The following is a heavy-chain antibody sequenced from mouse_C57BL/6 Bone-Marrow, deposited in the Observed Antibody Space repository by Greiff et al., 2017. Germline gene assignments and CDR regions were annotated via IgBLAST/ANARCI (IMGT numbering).Heavy chain of an antibody. CDR3: ARWGSSGYGFAY. CDR1: GYTFTDYY. D-gene: IGHD3-2*02. J-gene: IGHJ3*01. Sequence: VQRVESGPELVKPGASVKISCKASGYTFTDYYINWVKQRPGQGLEWIGWIFPGSGSTYYNEKFKGKATLTVDKSSSSAYMLLSSLTSEDSAVYFCARWGSSGYGFAYWGQGTLVTVSA. CDR2: IFPGSGST. V-gene: IGHV1-75*01.